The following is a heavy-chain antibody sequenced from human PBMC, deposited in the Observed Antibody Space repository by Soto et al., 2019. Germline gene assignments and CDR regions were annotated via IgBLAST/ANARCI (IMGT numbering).Heavy chain of an antibody. CDR2: ISSNSAYI. J-gene: IGHJ5*02. D-gene: IGHD6-13*01. V-gene: IGHV3-21*01. CDR3: TRDASRDSSARGWFDP. Sequence: GSLRLAGAASGFTFRIFTMNWVRQAPGKGLEWVSTISSNSAYIYYTDALRGRFTISRDNAKNSLHLQMNSLRAEDTAVYYCTRDASRDSSARGWFDPWGPGTLVTVSS. CDR1: GFTFRIFT.